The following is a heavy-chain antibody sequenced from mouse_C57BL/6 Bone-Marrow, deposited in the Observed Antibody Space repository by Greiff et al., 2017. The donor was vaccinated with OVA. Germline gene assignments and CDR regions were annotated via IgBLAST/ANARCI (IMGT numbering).Heavy chain of an antibody. CDR1: GYSITSDY. Sequence: VQLKESGPGLAKPSQTLSLTCSVTGYSITSDYWNWIRKFPGNKLEYMGYISYSGSTYYNPSLKSRIPITRDTSKNQYYLQLNSVTTEDTATYYCAIWQMRGHWYFDVWGTGTTVTVSS. J-gene: IGHJ1*03. V-gene: IGHV3-8*01. CDR2: ISYSGST. CDR3: AIWQMRGHWYFDV.